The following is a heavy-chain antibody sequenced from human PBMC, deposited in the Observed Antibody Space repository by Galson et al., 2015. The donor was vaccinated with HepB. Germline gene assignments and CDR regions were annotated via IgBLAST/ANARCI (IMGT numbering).Heavy chain of an antibody. V-gene: IGHV3-23*01. CDR2: ISGSGGST. CDR1: GFTFSSYA. Sequence: SLRLSCAASGFTFSSYAMSWVRQAPGKGLEWVSAISGSGGSTYYADSVKGRFTISRDNSKNTLYLQMNSLRAEDTAVYYCASRPEFWSGYLYSDLDYWGQGTLVTVSS. D-gene: IGHD3-3*01. CDR3: ASRPEFWSGYLYSDLDY. J-gene: IGHJ4*02.